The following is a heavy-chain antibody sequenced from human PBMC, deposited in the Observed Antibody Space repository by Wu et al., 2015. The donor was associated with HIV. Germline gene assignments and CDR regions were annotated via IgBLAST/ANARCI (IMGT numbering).Heavy chain of an antibody. Sequence: QVQLLQSGAEVKKPGASVKVSCKASGYTFSGHYMHWVRQAPGQRLEWMGWINPNSGATFYAQKFQGRVTMTRDTSLSTVYMELRRLTSDDTAVYYCATDSSGWDAKYYFDNWGQGTLVTVSS. V-gene: IGHV1-2*02. CDR3: ATDSSGWDAKYYFDN. J-gene: IGHJ4*02. D-gene: IGHD3-22*01. CDR2: INPNSGAT. CDR1: GYTFSGHY.